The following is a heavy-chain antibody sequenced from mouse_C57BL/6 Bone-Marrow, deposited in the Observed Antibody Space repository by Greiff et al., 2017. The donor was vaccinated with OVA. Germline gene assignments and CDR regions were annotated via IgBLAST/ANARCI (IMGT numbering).Heavy chain of an antibody. D-gene: IGHD1-1*02. V-gene: IGHV1-81*01. Sequence: VQLQQSGAELARPGASVKLSCKASGYTFTSYGISWVKQRTGQGLEWIGEIYPRSGNTYYNEKFKGKAPLTADKSSRPAYMELRRLTSEDTAVYFCARRWDFADPFDYWGQGTTLTVSS. CDR3: ARRWDFADPFDY. CDR2: IYPRSGNT. J-gene: IGHJ2*01. CDR1: GYTFTSYG.